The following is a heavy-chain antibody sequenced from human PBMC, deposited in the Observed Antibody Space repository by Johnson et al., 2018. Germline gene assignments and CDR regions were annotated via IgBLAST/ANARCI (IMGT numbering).Heavy chain of an antibody. CDR3: AADTAMDYYYYYMDV. CDR1: GFTFSDYY. D-gene: IGHD5-18*01. V-gene: IGHV3-11*06. J-gene: IGHJ6*03. Sequence: QVQLVESGGGLVKPGGSLRLSCAASGFTFSDYYMSWIRQAPGKGREWVSSISSSSSYIYYADSVKGRFTISRDNAKNSLYLKMNSLRAEDTAVYYCAADTAMDYYYYYMDVWGKGTTVTVSS. CDR2: ISSSSSYI.